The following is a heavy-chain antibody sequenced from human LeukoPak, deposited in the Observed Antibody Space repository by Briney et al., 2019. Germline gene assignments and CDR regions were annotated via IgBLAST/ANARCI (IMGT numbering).Heavy chain of an antibody. D-gene: IGHD3-22*01. CDR1: GYSFINYY. CDR3: ARQYSSGWFRHFDY. V-gene: IGHV5-51*01. CDR2: IYPGGSDT. J-gene: IGHJ4*01. Sequence: GESLKISCRSSGYSFINYYIGWVRQVPGKGLEWMGVIYPGGSDTTYSPSFRGQVVFSADRSTTTVYLQLTSLQAPDTAIYYCARQYSSGWFRHFDYWGQGTLITVSS.